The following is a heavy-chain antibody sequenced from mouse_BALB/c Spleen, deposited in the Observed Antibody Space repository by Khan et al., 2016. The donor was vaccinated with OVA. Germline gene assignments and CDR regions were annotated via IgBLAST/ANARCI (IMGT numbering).Heavy chain of an antibody. CDR3: ARNGAYYRNDDWFAY. J-gene: IGHJ3*01. CDR1: CYTFTSYT. Sequence: QQFGVELSRPGALVTMSCMASCYTFTSYTIHCFKLRSVQGLEWIGFINPSSVYTNYNQTFKDKATLTADKSSTTAYMQLSSLTSDDSAVYYCARNGAYYRNDDWFAYWGQGTLVTVSA. CDR2: INPSSVYT. D-gene: IGHD2-14*01. V-gene: IGHV1-4*01.